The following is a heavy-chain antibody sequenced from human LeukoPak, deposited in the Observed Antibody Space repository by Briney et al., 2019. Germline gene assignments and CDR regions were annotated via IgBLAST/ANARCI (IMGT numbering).Heavy chain of an antibody. CDR1: GGSISSYY. D-gene: IGHD2-2*01. V-gene: IGHV4-4*07. CDR3: ARDELSGYCSSTSCYAYNWFDP. Sequence: SETLSLTCTVSGGSISSYYWSWIRQPAGKGLEWIGLIYTSGSTNYNPSLKSRVTMSVDTSKNQFSLKLSSVTAADTAVYYCARDELSGYCSSTSCYAYNWFDPWGQGTLVTVSS. J-gene: IGHJ5*02. CDR2: IYTSGST.